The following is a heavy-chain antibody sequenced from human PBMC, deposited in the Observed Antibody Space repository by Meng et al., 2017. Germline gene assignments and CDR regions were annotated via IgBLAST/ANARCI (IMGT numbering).Heavy chain of an antibody. J-gene: IGHJ4*02. CDR3: ARVGYGDYVPSH. D-gene: IGHD4-17*01. CDR1: GFTLSSYG. V-gene: IGHV3-33*01. Sequence: VQLVEPGGGVVQPGRSLRLSCAAFGFTLSSYGMHWVRQAPGKGLEWVAVIWYDGSNKYYADSVKGRFTISRDNSKNTLYLQMNSLRAEDTAVYYCARVGYGDYVPSHWGQGTLVTVSS. CDR2: IWYDGSNK.